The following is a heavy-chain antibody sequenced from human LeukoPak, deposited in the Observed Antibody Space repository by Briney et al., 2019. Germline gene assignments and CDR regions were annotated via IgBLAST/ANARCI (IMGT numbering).Heavy chain of an antibody. CDR1: GGSISRYY. V-gene: IGHV4-59*01. CDR3: ARLDYYHFDY. Sequence: SENLSLTCTVSGGSISRYYWSWSRQPPGKGLEWIGYISYSGSTKYNPSLMSRVTISVDTSKNQFSLKLSSATAADTAVYYCARLDYYHFDYWGQGTVVTVSS. D-gene: IGHD3-22*01. CDR2: ISYSGST. J-gene: IGHJ4*02.